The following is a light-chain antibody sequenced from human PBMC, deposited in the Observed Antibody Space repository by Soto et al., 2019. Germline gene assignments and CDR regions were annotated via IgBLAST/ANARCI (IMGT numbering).Light chain of an antibody. CDR1: RSDVGGYNY. V-gene: IGLV2-8*01. CDR2: EVS. Sequence: QSVLTQPPSASGSPGQSVTISCTGTRSDVGGYNYVSWYQQHPGKAPKLMISEVSKRPSGVPDRFSGSKSGNTASLTVSGLQAEDEADYYCSSYAGSNNYVFGTGTKLTVL. CDR3: SSYAGSNNYV. J-gene: IGLJ1*01.